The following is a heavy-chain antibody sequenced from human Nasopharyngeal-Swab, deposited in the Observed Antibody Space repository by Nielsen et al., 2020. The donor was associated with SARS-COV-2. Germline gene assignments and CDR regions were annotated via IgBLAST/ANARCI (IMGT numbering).Heavy chain of an antibody. D-gene: IGHD6-19*01. J-gene: IGHJ6*03. CDR2: IEDYGSEK. Sequence: GESLKISCAASGFTFSNYWMTWVRQAPGKGLEWVATIEDYGSEKYYVDSVKGRFTISRDNAKNSLYLQMNSLRAEDTAVYHCAREGSDSSGPGEYYYFYMDVWGKGTTVTVSS. V-gene: IGHV3-7*01. CDR1: GFTFSNYW. CDR3: AREGSDSSGPGEYYYFYMDV.